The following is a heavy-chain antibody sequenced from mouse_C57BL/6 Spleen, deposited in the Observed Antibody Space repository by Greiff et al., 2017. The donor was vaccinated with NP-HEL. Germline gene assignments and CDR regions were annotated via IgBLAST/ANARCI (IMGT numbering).Heavy chain of an antibody. V-gene: IGHV5-4*01. CDR3: ARYDFGYFGY. CDR1: GFTFSSYA. CDR2: ISDGGSYT. D-gene: IGHD2-4*01. J-gene: IGHJ2*01. Sequence: VVESGGGLVKPGGSLKLSCAASGFTFSSYAMSWVRQTPEKRLEWVATISDGGSYTYYPDNVKGRFTISRDNAKNNLYLQMSHLKSEDTAMYYCARYDFGYFGYWGQGTTLTVSS.